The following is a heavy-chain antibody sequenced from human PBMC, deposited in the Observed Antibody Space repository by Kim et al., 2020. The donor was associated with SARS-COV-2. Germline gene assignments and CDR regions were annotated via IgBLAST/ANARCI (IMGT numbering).Heavy chain of an antibody. CDR2: ISSSGSTI. V-gene: IGHV3-11*01. CDR1: GFTFSDYY. CDR3: ATHPRDFWSDSTFQEPYYYGMDD. J-gene: IGHJ6*01. D-gene: IGHD3-3*01. Sequence: GGSLRLSCAASGFTFSDYYMSWIRQAPGKGLEWVSYISSSGSTIYYADSVKGRFTISRDNAKNSLYLQMNSLRAEDTAVYYCATHPRDFWSDSTFQEPYYYGMDDWGQGATVPVAS.